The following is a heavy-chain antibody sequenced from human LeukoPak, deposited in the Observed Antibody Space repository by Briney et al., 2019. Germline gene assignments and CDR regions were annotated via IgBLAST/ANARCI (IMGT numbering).Heavy chain of an antibody. D-gene: IGHD6-19*01. CDR3: ARDHSSGWYLMGGNWFDP. V-gene: IGHV4-39*02. J-gene: IGHJ5*02. CDR2: IYYSGST. Sequence: PSETLSLTCTVSGGSISSSSYYWGWIRQPPGKGLEWIGSIYYSGSTYYNPSLKSRVTISVDTSKNQFSLKLSSVTAADTVVYYCARDHSSGWYLMGGNWFDPWGQGTLVTVSS. CDR1: GGSISSSSYY.